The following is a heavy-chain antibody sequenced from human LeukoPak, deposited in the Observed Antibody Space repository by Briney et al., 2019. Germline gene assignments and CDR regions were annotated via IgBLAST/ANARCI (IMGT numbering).Heavy chain of an antibody. CDR1: RGTLSPYG. V-gene: IGHV1-69*05. CDR2: IIPKFGSA. J-gene: IGHJ1*01. CDR3: ARDNFAPSGVKYFQL. D-gene: IGHD3-16*02. Sequence: GASVKVSCKASRGTLSPYGIGWVRQAPGQGLEWMGTIIPKFGSANYAQKFQDRLTLTTDECTSTGYMELSNLRSEDTAVYFCARDNFAPSGVKYFQLWGPGTLVTVSS.